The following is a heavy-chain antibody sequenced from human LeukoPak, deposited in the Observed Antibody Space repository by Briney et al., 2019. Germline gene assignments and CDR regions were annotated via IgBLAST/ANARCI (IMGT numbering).Heavy chain of an antibody. CDR1: GFTFRNYG. CDR2: IWYDGSNK. Sequence: PGRSLRLSCAASGFTFRNYGMHWVRQAPGKGLEWVALIWYDGSNKYYADSVKGRFTISRDNSNNTLHLQISSLRPEDTAMYYCAKGPAVLAADFDYWGQGTLITVSS. J-gene: IGHJ4*02. CDR3: AKGPAVLAADFDY. V-gene: IGHV3-33*06. D-gene: IGHD6-13*01.